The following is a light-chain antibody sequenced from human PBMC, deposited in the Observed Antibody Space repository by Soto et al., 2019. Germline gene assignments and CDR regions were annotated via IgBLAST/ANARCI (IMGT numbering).Light chain of an antibody. CDR2: GAS. V-gene: IGKV3-15*01. CDR3: QQYNNWPRT. Sequence: EIVMTQSPATLSVSPGDGATLFCRASQSVNNKLAWYQQKPGQAPRLLIYGASARATGAPARFSGSGSGTEFTLTISSLQSEDFAVYYCQQYNNWPRTFDQGTKLEIK. J-gene: IGKJ2*01. CDR1: QSVNNK.